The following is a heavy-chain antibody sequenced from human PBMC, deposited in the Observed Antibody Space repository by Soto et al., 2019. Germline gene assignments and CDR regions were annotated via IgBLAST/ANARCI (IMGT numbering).Heavy chain of an antibody. CDR1: GFTFSTYG. Sequence: QVQLVESGGGEVQPGRSLTLSCAASGFTFSTYGMHWVRQTPGKGLEWVAVISYDGTNKFYSDSVKGRFTISRDNFKNTLTLQMNSLRADDTAVYSCAKDLQSYGDYDYYCYGMDVWGLGTRVTVCS. V-gene: IGHV3-30*18. D-gene: IGHD4-17*01. J-gene: IGHJ6*02. CDR3: AKDLQSYGDYDYYCYGMDV. CDR2: ISYDGTNK.